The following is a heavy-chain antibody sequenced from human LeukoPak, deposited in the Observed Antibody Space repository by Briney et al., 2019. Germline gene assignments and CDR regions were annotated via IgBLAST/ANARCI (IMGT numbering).Heavy chain of an antibody. D-gene: IGHD3-9*01. Sequence: ASVKVSCKASGYTFTSYDINWVRPATGQGLEWMGWMNPNSGNTGYAQKFQGRVTMTRNTSISTAYMELSSLRSEDTAVYYCARGKSIRYFDWLDSYAFDIWGQGTMVTVSS. CDR2: MNPNSGNT. CDR1: GYTFTSYD. CDR3: ARGKSIRYFDWLDSYAFDI. J-gene: IGHJ3*02. V-gene: IGHV1-8*01.